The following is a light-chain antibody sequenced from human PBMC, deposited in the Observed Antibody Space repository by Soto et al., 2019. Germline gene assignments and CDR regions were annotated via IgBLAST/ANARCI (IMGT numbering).Light chain of an antibody. CDR2: GAS. J-gene: IGKJ1*01. CDR3: QQYGTSPGT. V-gene: IGKV3-20*01. CDR1: QSVSSSY. Sequence: EIVMTRSPATLSVSPGEIATLSCSASQSVSSSYLAWYQQKPGQAPRLLIYGASSRATGIPDRFSGSGSGTDFTLTISRLEPEDFAVYYCQQYGTSPGTFGQGTKVDIK.